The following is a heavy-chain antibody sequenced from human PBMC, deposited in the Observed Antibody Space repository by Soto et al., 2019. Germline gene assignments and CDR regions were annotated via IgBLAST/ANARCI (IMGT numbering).Heavy chain of an antibody. CDR3: TRMVITNPIAAAGTNAFDI. Sequence: GGSLRLSCTASGFTFGDYAMSWFRQAPGKGLEWVGFIRSKAYGGTTEYAASVKGRFTISRDDSKSIAYLQMNSLKTEDTAVYYCTRMVITNPIAAAGTNAFDIWGQGTMVTVSS. CDR1: GFTFGDYA. J-gene: IGHJ3*02. D-gene: IGHD6-13*01. CDR2: IRSKAYGGTT. V-gene: IGHV3-49*03.